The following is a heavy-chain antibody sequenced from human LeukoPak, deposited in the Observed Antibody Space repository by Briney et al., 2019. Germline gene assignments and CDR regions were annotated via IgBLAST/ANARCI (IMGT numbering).Heavy chain of an antibody. J-gene: IGHJ4*02. V-gene: IGHV1-69*05. CDR3: ARESWDYYDSSGYA. CDR2: IIPIFGTA. CDR1: GGTFSSYA. D-gene: IGHD3-22*01. Sequence: SVKVSCKASGGTFSSYAISWVRQAPGQGLEWMGGIIPIFGTANYAQKFQGRVTNTTDESTSTAYMELSSLRSEDTAVYYCARESWDYYDSSGYAWGQGTLVTVSS.